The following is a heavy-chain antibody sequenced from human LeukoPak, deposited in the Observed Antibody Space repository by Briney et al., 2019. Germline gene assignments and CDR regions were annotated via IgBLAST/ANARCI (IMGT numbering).Heavy chain of an antibody. D-gene: IGHD3-9*01. CDR2: ISKNTVDT. J-gene: IGHJ4*02. CDR3: VRDMEPLRYFDT. V-gene: IGHV3-23*01. Sequence: GWSLRLSCTGSGFIFSRYAVSWVRPAPGKGLDWVSAISKNTVDTYYADSVKGRLTISRDSSKNTVYLQMNSLRAEDTSVYYCVRDMEPLRYFDTWGQGTLVTVSS. CDR1: GFIFSRYA.